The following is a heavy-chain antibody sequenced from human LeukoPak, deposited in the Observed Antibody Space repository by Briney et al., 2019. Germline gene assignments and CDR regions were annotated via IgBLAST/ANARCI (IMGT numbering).Heavy chain of an antibody. V-gene: IGHV3-74*03. CDR3: AKDPSYYDSSGSLYYFDY. CDR1: GFTFSSHW. Sequence: GGSLRLSCAASGFTFSSHWMHWVRQAPGKGLVWVSHINSDGSSTTYADSVKGRFTISRDNSKNTLYLQMNSLRAEDTAVYYCAKDPSYYDSSGSLYYFDYWGQGTLVTVSS. CDR2: INSDGSST. J-gene: IGHJ4*02. D-gene: IGHD3-22*01.